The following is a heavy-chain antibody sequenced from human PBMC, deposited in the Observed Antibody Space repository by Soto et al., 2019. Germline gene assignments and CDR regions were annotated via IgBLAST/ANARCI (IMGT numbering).Heavy chain of an antibody. Sequence: SLRLSCTASGFTFGDYAMSWFRQAPGTGLEWVGFIRSKAYGGTTEYAASVKGRFTISRDDSKSIAYLQMNSLKTEDTAVYYCTRGGIAARRYWFDPWGQGTLVTVSS. CDR1: GFTFGDYA. V-gene: IGHV3-49*03. CDR2: IRSKAYGGTT. J-gene: IGHJ5*02. D-gene: IGHD6-6*01. CDR3: TRGGIAARRYWFDP.